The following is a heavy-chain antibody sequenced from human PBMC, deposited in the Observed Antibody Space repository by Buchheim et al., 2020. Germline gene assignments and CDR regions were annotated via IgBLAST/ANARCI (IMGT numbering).Heavy chain of an antibody. CDR2: IYTSGST. CDR1: GGSISSDTYY. CDR3: ARCLDSDGYRCAY. J-gene: IGHJ4*02. Sequence: QVQLQESGPGLVRPSQTLSLTCTVSGGSISSDTYYWSWIRQPAGKGLEWIGRIYTSGSTNYNPSLMSRVTISVDTSKNHFSLKLSSVTAADTAVYYCARCLDSDGYRCAYWGQGTL. D-gene: IGHD3-22*01. V-gene: IGHV4-61*02.